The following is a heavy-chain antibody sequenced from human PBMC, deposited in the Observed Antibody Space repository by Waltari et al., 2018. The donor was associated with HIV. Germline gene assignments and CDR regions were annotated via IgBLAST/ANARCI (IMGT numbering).Heavy chain of an antibody. Sequence: QVQLVQSGAAVKKPGASVKVTCTVSGYTLTELSKHRVRQAPGKGLEWMGGFDPEDGETIYAQKFQGRVTMTEDTSTDTAYMELSSLRSEDTAVYYCATAPAYDSSGYYYLDYWGQGTLVTVSS. J-gene: IGHJ4*02. CDR2: FDPEDGET. CDR3: ATAPAYDSSGYYYLDY. CDR1: GYTLTELS. V-gene: IGHV1-24*01. D-gene: IGHD3-22*01.